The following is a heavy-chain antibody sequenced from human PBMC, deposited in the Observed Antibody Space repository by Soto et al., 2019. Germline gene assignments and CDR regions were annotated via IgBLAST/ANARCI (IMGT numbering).Heavy chain of an antibody. V-gene: IGHV1-18*01. CDR2: ISAYNGNT. J-gene: IGHJ4*02. Sequence: QVQLVQSGAEVKKPGASVKVSCKASGYTFTSYGISWVRQAPGQGLEWMGWISAYNGNTNYAQKLQGRVTMTTDTTSTTANTELRSLRSDDTAVYSCASEPNHLDYWGQGTQVTVSS. CDR3: ASEPNHLDY. CDR1: GYTFTSYG.